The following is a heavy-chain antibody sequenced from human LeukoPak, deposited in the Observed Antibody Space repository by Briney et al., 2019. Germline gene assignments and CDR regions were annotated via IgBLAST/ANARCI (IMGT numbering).Heavy chain of an antibody. Sequence: PGGSLRLSCAASGFTFSNYAMHWVRQAPGKGLEYVSAISTNGISTYYANSVKGRFTISRDNSKNTLYLQMGSLRAEDMAVYYCARRYDFWSGYSREDPFDIWGQGTMVTVSS. CDR2: ISTNGIST. V-gene: IGHV3-64*01. D-gene: IGHD3-3*01. CDR3: ARRYDFWSGYSREDPFDI. J-gene: IGHJ3*02. CDR1: GFTFSNYA.